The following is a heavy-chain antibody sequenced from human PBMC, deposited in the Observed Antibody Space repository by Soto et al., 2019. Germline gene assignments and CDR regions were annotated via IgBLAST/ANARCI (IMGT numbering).Heavy chain of an antibody. CDR1: GFSLTTSGVG. D-gene: IGHD3-3*01. Sequence: QITLNESGPTQVKPRQTLTLTCTFSGFSLTTSGVGVGWIRQSPGKAPEWLALIYCDDDKRYSPSRKSRLTITKDTSKNQVVLTIADLDPADTAIYYCAHRVLRTVFGLVTTTSIYFDFWGQGTPVAVSS. J-gene: IGHJ4*02. CDR2: IYCDDDK. CDR3: AHRVLRTVFGLVTTTSIYFDF. V-gene: IGHV2-5*02.